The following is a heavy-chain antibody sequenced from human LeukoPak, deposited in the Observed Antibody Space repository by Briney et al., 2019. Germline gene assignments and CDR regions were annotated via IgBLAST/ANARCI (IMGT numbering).Heavy chain of an antibody. CDR3: AKGVVVAAREDYYGMDV. Sequence: GGSLRLSCAASGFTFSSYSMNWVRQAPGKGLEWVSSISSSSSYIYYADSVKGRFTISRDNAKNSLYLQMNSLRTEDTALYYCAKGVVVAAREDYYGMDVWGQGTTVTVSS. D-gene: IGHD2-15*01. CDR1: GFTFSSYS. J-gene: IGHJ6*02. V-gene: IGHV3-21*04. CDR2: ISSSSSYI.